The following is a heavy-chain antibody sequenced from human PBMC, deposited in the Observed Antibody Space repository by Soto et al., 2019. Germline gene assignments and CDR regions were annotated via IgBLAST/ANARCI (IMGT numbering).Heavy chain of an antibody. CDR2: IYYSGST. V-gene: IGHV4-31*03. Sequence: TLSLTCTVSGGSISSGGYYWSLIRQHPGKGLEWIGYIYYSGSTYYNPSLKSRVTISVDTSKNQFSLKLSSVTAADTAVYYYASHMTTVNYMDVWGKGTTVTVSS. J-gene: IGHJ6*03. D-gene: IGHD4-4*01. CDR3: ASHMTTVNYMDV. CDR1: GGSISSGGYY.